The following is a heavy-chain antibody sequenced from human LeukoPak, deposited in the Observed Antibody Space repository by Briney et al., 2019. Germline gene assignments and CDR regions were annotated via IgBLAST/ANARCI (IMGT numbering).Heavy chain of an antibody. CDR1: GASLTTDTYF. D-gene: IGHD2-8*01. V-gene: IGHV4-61*02. J-gene: IGHJ5*02. CDR2: IYTSGGT. Sequence: SETLSLTCAVSGASLTTDTYFWTWIRQPAGKGLEWIGRIYTSGGTNYNPSLKSRVTISVDTSKNQFSLRLRSVTTADTAVYYCARALCIDGVCEWFDPWGQGTLITVSS. CDR3: ARALCIDGVCEWFDP.